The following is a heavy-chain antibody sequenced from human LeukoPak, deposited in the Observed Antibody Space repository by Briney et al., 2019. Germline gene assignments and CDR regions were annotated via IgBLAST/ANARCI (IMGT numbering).Heavy chain of an antibody. Sequence: PSETLSLTCAVYGGSFSGYYWSWIRQPPGKGLEWIGEINHSGSTDYNPSLMSRVTISVDTSKNQFSLKLSSVTAADTAVYYCASRYYYDSSGYYNWFDPWGQGTLVTVSS. V-gene: IGHV4-34*01. CDR1: GGSFSGYY. CDR2: INHSGST. D-gene: IGHD3-22*01. J-gene: IGHJ5*02. CDR3: ASRYYYDSSGYYNWFDP.